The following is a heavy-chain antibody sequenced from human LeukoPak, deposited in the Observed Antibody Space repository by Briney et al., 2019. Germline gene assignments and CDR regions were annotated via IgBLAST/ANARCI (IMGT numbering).Heavy chain of an antibody. CDR3: ARGSRIRLLWFGELLY. V-gene: IGHV1-8*01. Sequence: GASVKVSCKASGYTFTSYDINWVRQATGQGLEWMRWMNPNSGNTGYAQKFQGRVTMTRNTSISTAYMELSSLRSEDTAVYYCARGSRIRLLWFGELLYWGQGTLVTVSS. D-gene: IGHD3-10*01. CDR2: MNPNSGNT. J-gene: IGHJ4*02. CDR1: GYTFTSYD.